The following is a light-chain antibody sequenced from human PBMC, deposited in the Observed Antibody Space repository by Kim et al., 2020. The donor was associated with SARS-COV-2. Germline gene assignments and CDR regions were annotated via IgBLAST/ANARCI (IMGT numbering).Light chain of an antibody. Sequence: QSVTISCTGTSSDVGGYNYVSWYQQYPGKAPKLMIYEVTKRPSGVPDRFSGSKSGNTASLTVSGLQAEDEADYYCSSYAGSNNFVVFGGGTKVTVL. CDR3: SSYAGSNNFVV. CDR2: EVT. CDR1: SSDVGGYNY. J-gene: IGLJ2*01. V-gene: IGLV2-8*01.